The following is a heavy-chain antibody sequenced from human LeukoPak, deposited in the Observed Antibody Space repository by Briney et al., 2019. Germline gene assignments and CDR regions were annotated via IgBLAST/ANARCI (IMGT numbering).Heavy chain of an antibody. CDR3: ARDYGDYYLDY. CDR2: IKQDGSEK. V-gene: IGHV3-7*01. Sequence: GGSLRLSCAASGFTLSSYWMSWVRQAPGKGLEWVANIKQDGSEKYYVDSVKGRFTISRDNAKNSLYLQMNSLRAEDTAVYYCARDYGDYYLDYWGQGTLVTVSS. J-gene: IGHJ4*02. CDR1: GFTLSSYW. D-gene: IGHD4-17*01.